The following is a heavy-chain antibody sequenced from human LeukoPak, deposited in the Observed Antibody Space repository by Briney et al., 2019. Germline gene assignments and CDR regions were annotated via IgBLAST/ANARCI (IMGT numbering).Heavy chain of an antibody. Sequence: GGSLRLSCAASGFSFSTYDMSWVRQAPGKGLEWDSDFRASGGNTYYADSVKGRFTISRDNSKNTLYLQMSSLRVDDTAIYYCVKGSTRLDVYKRCFFDYWGQGTLVTVSS. J-gene: IGHJ4*02. D-gene: IGHD5-24*01. CDR3: VKGSTRLDVYKRCFFDY. CDR2: FRASGGNT. CDR1: GFSFSTYD. V-gene: IGHV3-23*01.